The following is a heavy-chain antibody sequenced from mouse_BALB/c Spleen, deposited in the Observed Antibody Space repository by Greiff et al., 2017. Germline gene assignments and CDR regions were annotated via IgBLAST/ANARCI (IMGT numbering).Heavy chain of an antibody. CDR3: ARQERYGNYVDAMDY. Sequence: EVKLMESGGDLVKPGGSLKLSCAASGFTFSSYGMSWVRQTPDKRLEWVATISSGGSYTYYPDSVKGRFTISRDNAKNTLYLQMSSLKSEDTAMYYCARQERYGNYVDAMDYWGQGTSVTVSS. CDR2: ISSGGSYT. D-gene: IGHD2-10*02. J-gene: IGHJ4*01. V-gene: IGHV5-6*01. CDR1: GFTFSSYG.